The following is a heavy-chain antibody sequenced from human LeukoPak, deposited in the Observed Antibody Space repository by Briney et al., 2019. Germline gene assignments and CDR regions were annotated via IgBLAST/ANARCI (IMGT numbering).Heavy chain of an antibody. V-gene: IGHV4-4*07. Sequence: SETLSLTCTVSGGSISSYYWSWIRQPAGKGLEWIGRIYTSGSTNYNPSLKSRVTMSVDTSKNQFSLKLSSVTAADTAVYYCARGDSYCSSTICYYYFDYWGQGTLVTVSS. J-gene: IGHJ4*02. CDR1: GGSISSYY. CDR3: ARGDSYCSSTICYYYFDY. D-gene: IGHD2-2*01. CDR2: IYTSGST.